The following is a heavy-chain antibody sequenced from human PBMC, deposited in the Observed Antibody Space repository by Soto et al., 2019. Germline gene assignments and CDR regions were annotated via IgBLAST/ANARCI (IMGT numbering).Heavy chain of an antibody. CDR1: GVTFSSYA. J-gene: IGHJ3*02. CDR2: IIPIFGTA. V-gene: IGHV1-69*06. Sequence: SVKVSCKASGVTFSSYAISWVRQAPGQGLEWMGGIIPIFGTANYAQKFQGRVTITADKSTSTAYMELSSLRSEDTAVYYCARESRGYDFWSGYLDAFDIWGQGTMVTVSS. D-gene: IGHD3-3*01. CDR3: ARESRGYDFWSGYLDAFDI.